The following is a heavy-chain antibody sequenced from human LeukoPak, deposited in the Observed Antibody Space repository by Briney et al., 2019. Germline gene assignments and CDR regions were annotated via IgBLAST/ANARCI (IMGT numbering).Heavy chain of an antibody. CDR2: IKQDGSEK. D-gene: IGHD3-22*01. CDR3: AKEKRGYYYDSPHDY. V-gene: IGHV3-7*03. Sequence: PGGSLRLSCAASGFTFSSYWMSWVRQAPGKGLEWVANIKQDGSEKYYVDSVKGRFTISRDNAKNTLYLQMNSLRAEDTAVYYCAKEKRGYYYDSPHDYWGQGTLVTVSS. J-gene: IGHJ4*02. CDR1: GFTFSSYW.